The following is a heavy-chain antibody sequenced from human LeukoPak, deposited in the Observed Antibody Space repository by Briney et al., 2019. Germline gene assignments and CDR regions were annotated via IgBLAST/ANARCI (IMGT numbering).Heavy chain of an antibody. CDR2: IYYSGST. V-gene: IGHV4-39*02. CDR1: GGSISSSSYY. CDR3: ARDLRGYRYGGYPYFYGMDV. J-gene: IGHJ6*02. D-gene: IGHD5-18*01. Sequence: SETLSLTCTVSGGSISSSSYYWGWIRQPPGKGLEWIGSIYYSGSTYYNPSLKSRVTISVDTSKNQFSLKLSSVTAADTAVYYCARDLRGYRYGGYPYFYGMDVWGQGTTVTVSS.